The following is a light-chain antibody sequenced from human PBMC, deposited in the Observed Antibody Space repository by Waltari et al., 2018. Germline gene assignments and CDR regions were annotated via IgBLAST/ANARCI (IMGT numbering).Light chain of an antibody. V-gene: IGKV1-5*03. CDR3: QQYNSYSGT. J-gene: IGKJ1*01. CDR2: KAS. CDR1: QSISSW. Sequence: DIQMTQSPSTLSASVGARVTITCRASQSISSWLAWYQQKPGKAPKLLIYKASSLESWVPSRFSGSGSGTEFTLTISSLQPDDFATYYCQQYNSYSGTFGQGTKVEIK.